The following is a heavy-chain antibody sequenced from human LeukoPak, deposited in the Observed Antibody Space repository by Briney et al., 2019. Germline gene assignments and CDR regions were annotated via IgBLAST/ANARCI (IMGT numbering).Heavy chain of an antibody. V-gene: IGHV4-30-2*01. CDR2: IYQSGNT. CDR1: GGSIISGDYS. CDR3: ARGLSGQPLLYPFDY. Sequence: PSETLSLTCAVSGGSIISGDYSWTWIRLPPGKGLEWLGYIYQSGNTYFNPSLKSRVTISLDRSKNQFSLKLSSVTAADTAVYYCARGLSGQPLLYPFDYWGQGTLVTVSS. D-gene: IGHD2-2*02. J-gene: IGHJ4*02.